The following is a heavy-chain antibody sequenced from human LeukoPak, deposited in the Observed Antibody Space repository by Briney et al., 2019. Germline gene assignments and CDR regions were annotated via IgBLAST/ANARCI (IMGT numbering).Heavy chain of an antibody. Sequence: GGSLRLSCAASGFTFSILAMNWVRQAPGKGLEWVAHINPDGRDTYYVDSVKGRSTISRDNAQNSMYLQMNSLRVEDTAVYYCTSWGDTTAEYFQRWGQGTLVTVSS. V-gene: IGHV3-7*01. CDR2: INPDGRDT. D-gene: IGHD2-21*02. CDR3: TSWGDTTAEYFQR. CDR1: GFTFSILA. J-gene: IGHJ1*01.